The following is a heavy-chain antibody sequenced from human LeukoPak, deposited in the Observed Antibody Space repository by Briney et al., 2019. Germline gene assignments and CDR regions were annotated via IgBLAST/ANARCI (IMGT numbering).Heavy chain of an antibody. CDR2: IYHSGST. CDR3: ARGIRGGYYYYYMDV. Sequence: PSGTLSLTCAVSGGSISSSNWWSWIRQPPGKGLEWIGEIYHSGSTNYNPSLKSRVTISVDKSKTQFSLKLSSVTAADTAVYYCARGIRGGYYYYYMDVWGKGTTVTVSS. CDR1: GGSISSSNW. D-gene: IGHD1-26*01. J-gene: IGHJ6*03. V-gene: IGHV4-4*02.